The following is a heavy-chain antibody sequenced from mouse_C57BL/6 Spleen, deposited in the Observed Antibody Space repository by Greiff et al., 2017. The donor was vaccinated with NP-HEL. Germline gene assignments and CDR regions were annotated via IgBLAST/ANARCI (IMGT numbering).Heavy chain of an antibody. V-gene: IGHV1-7*01. D-gene: IGHD1-1*02. CDR1: GYTFTSYW. CDR3: ARGGDGSAMDY. CDR2: INPSSGYT. J-gene: IGHJ4*01. Sequence: VQLVESGAELAKPGASVQLSCKASGYTFTSYWMHWVKQRPGQGLEWIGYINPSSGYTKSNQKFKDKATLTADKSSSTAYMQLSSLTYEDSAVYYCARGGDGSAMDYWGQGTSVTVSS.